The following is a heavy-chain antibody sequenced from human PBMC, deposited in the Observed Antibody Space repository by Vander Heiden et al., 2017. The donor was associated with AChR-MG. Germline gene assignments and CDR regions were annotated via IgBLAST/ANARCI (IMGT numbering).Heavy chain of an antibody. V-gene: IGHV4-39*01. D-gene: IGHD3-16*01. CDR3: ARTVTITCWDY. CDR2: IYYSGST. Sequence: QLQLQESGPGLVKPSETLSLTCTVSGGSISSSSYYWGWIRQPPGKGLEWIGSIYYSGSTYYNPSLKSRVTISVDTSKNQFSLKLSSVTAADTAVYYCARTVTITCWDYWGQGTLVTVSS. J-gene: IGHJ4*02. CDR1: GGSISSSSYY.